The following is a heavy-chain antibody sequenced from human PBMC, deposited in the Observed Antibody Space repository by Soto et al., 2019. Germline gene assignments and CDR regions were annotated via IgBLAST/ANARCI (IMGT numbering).Heavy chain of an antibody. CDR1: GGSLSGYY. D-gene: IGHD2-2*02. CDR3: ARLAEENAVLGPAPIVLDY. J-gene: IGHJ4*02. Sequence: QVQLQQWGAGLLKPSETLSLTCTVCGGSLSGYYWTWIRQSPGKRLEWIGEINPNGDTNYSPSLKSRVTMSVDTSKTQFSLKFHSVTAADTAVYYCARLAEENAVLGPAPIVLDYWGQGSLVTVSS. V-gene: IGHV4-34*02. CDR2: INPNGDT.